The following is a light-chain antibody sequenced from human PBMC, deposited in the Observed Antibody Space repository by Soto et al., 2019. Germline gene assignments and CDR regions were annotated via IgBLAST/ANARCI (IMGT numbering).Light chain of an antibody. CDR2: AAS. Sequence: AIHLSQSPSFLSASVGHRGTINYRASQGINDYLAWYQEKPGKDPKLLIYAASTLQSGVLSSCSGSGSGTDFTLTISSLQPEDFAAYYCLQDYNYPPTFGQGTKVDI. CDR1: QGINDY. V-gene: IGKV1-6*01. CDR3: LQDYNYPPT. J-gene: IGKJ1*01.